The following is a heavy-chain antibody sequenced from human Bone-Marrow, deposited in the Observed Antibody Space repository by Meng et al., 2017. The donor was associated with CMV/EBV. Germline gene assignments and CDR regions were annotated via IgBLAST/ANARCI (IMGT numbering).Heavy chain of an antibody. CDR2: IDWDDDK. D-gene: IGHD3-10*01. V-gene: IGHV2-70D*14. Sequence: PPQVKPTQTLTLSCTFSGFSLSTSGMRVSWIRPPPGKALEWLARIDWDDDKFYSTSLKTRHTISKETSKNQVVLTMTKMDRVETATYYCARAYGSGSHEDWFDYWGQGTLVTVSS. CDR3: ARAYGSGSHEDWFDY. CDR1: GFSLSTSGMR. J-gene: IGHJ5*01.